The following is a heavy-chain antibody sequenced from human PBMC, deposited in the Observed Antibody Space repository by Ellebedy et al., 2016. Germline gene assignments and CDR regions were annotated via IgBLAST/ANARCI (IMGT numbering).Heavy chain of an antibody. D-gene: IGHD4-17*01. CDR2: IYSGGST. CDR1: GFTVSNHY. V-gene: IGHV3-53*01. Sequence: GGSLRLSCAASGFTVSNHYMSWVRQAPGKGLEWVSLIYSGGSTFYADSVKGRFTISRDNSKNTLYLQMNSLRAEDTALYYCASRTRGDYPYFDYWGQGTLVTVSS. J-gene: IGHJ4*02. CDR3: ASRTRGDYPYFDY.